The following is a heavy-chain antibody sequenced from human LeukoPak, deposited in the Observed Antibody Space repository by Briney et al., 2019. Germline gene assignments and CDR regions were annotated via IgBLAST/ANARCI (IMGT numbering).Heavy chain of an antibody. CDR3: ARLNSYPPYCSGGGCYEIYFDY. Sequence: SETLSLTCTVSGGSISSYYWSWIRQPPGKGLEWIGYIYYSGSTNYNPSLKSRVTISVDTSKNQFSLKLSSVTAADTAVYYCARLNSYPPYCSGGGCYEIYFDYWGQGTLVTVSS. D-gene: IGHD2-15*01. J-gene: IGHJ4*02. CDR1: GGSISSYY. CDR2: IYYSGST. V-gene: IGHV4-59*08.